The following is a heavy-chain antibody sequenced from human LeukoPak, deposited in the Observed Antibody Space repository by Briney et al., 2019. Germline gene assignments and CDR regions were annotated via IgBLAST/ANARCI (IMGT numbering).Heavy chain of an antibody. J-gene: IGHJ4*02. CDR3: AIAGDSSTSCYRCFGY. Sequence: GESPKISCKGSGYRFISYWIDWVCKMHGKGLEWMAIIYPGDSDTRYNPSFQGQVTISADKSIDTADLHWGSLKASDTALYYCAIAGDSSTSCYRCFGYWGQGTLVTVCS. CDR1: GYRFISYW. D-gene: IGHD2-2*02. V-gene: IGHV5-51*01. CDR2: IYPGDSDT.